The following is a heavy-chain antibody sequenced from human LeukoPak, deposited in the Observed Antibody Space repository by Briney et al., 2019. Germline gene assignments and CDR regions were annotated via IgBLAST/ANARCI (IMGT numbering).Heavy chain of an antibody. J-gene: IGHJ4*02. Sequence: PSETLSLTCTVSGGSISSYYWSWIRQPPGKGLEWIGSIYHSGSTYYNPSLKSRVTISVDTSKNQFSLKLSSVTAADTAVYYCARARAGEIAVAGRTFDYWGQGTLVTVSS. CDR1: GGSISSYY. CDR3: ARARAGEIAVAGRTFDY. V-gene: IGHV4-38-2*02. CDR2: IYHSGST. D-gene: IGHD6-19*01.